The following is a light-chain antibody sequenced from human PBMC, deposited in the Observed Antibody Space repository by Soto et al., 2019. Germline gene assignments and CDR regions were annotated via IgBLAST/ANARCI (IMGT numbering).Light chain of an antibody. CDR2: NNN. J-gene: IGLJ1*01. Sequence: QSLLTQPPSASWTPGDRFTISCSGSSSNIVGRTVNWYQQLPGTAPKLLIYNNNKRPSGVPDRSSGSKSGTSASLAITGLKSEDEADYYCAAWDNSMTAHVFGVGTKVTVL. CDR3: AAWDNSMTAHV. V-gene: IGLV1-44*01. CDR1: SSNIVGRT.